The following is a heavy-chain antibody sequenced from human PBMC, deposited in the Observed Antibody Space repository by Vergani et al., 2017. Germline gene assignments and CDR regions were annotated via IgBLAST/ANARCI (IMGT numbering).Heavy chain of an antibody. CDR2: VSFRGDT. V-gene: IGHV4-59*02. CDR3: ARSRIYYSAGSPDY. J-gene: IGHJ4*02. D-gene: IGHD3-10*01. Sequence: QVKLQESGPGLVKPSETLSLTCTVSGASVNSYYWSWIRQPPGKGLEWMGYVSFRGDTLYDPSVKGRMTISLNTSSNPFSLYLTSVTAADTAVYYCARSRIYYSAGSPDYWGQGTLVTVSS. CDR1: GASVNSYY.